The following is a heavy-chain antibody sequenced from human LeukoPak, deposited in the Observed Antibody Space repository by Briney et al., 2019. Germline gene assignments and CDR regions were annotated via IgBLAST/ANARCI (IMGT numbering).Heavy chain of an antibody. J-gene: IGHJ4*02. CDR2: IRYDGSNK. Sequence: GGSLRLSCAASGFTFSSYGMHWVRQAPGKGLEWLTFIRYDGSNKYYAVSVKGRFTISRDNAKNTLYLQMNSLRAEDTAVYYCARTSVDIVVVPAAMLDYWGQGTLVTVSS. V-gene: IGHV3-30*02. D-gene: IGHD2-2*03. CDR3: ARTSVDIVVVPAAMLDY. CDR1: GFTFSSYG.